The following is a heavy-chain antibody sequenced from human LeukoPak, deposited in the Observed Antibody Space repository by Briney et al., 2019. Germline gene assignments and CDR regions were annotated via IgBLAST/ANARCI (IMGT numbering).Heavy chain of an antibody. CDR3: ARESSVTMFDY. V-gene: IGHV3-74*01. CDR1: EFTFSTYW. CDR2: IDSDGSST. J-gene: IGHJ4*02. D-gene: IGHD4/OR15-4a*01. Sequence: PGGSLRLSCAASEFTFSTYWMNWVRQASGKGLVWVSRIDSDGSSTSYADSVKGRFTISRDNAKNTLYLQMNSLRAEEDTAVYFCARESSVTMFDYWGQGTLVTVSS.